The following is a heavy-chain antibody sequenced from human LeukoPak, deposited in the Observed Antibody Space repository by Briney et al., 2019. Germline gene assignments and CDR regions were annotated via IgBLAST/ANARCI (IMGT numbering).Heavy chain of an antibody. CDR3: ARQGSSLAYFHNYLDV. D-gene: IGHD6-6*01. Sequence: LPGGSLRLSCAASGFASSSSAMHWVRQAPGKGLEWVAVIPPDESNKHYVESVKGRFTISRDNSKNTLYLQMNSLRAEDTAVYYCARQGSSLAYFHNYLDVWGKGTTVTVSS. V-gene: IGHV3-30*01. CDR1: GFASSSSA. CDR2: IPPDESNK. J-gene: IGHJ6*03.